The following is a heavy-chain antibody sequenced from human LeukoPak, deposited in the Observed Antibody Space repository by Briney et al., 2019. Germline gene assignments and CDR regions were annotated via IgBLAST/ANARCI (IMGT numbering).Heavy chain of an antibody. CDR3: ARDRPELLLWFRELLANFDY. V-gene: IGHV3-33*01. Sequence: PGGSLRLSCAASGFTFSSYGMHWVRQAPGKGLEWVAVIWYDGSNKYYADSVKGRFTISRDNSKNTLYLQMNSLRAEDTAVYYCARDRPELLLWFRELLANFDYWGQGTLVTVSS. CDR1: GFTFSSYG. J-gene: IGHJ4*02. D-gene: IGHD3-10*01. CDR2: IWYDGSNK.